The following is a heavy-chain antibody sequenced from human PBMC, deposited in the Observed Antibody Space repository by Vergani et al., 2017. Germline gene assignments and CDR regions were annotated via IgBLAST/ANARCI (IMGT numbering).Heavy chain of an antibody. CDR1: GGSFNTYY. D-gene: IGHD3-3*01. CDR3: ARVQELYDFWSGYRVRYYYYMDV. Sequence: QVQLEESGPGLVKPSETLSLTCTVSGGSFNTYYWSWIRQSPGQGLEWIGYNYSTGSTNYNPALNSRVTMSVDTSKNQFSLKLSSGTAADTAVYYCARVQELYDFWSGYRVRYYYYMDVWGKGTTVTVSS. J-gene: IGHJ6*03. CDR2: NYSTGST. V-gene: IGHV4-59*12.